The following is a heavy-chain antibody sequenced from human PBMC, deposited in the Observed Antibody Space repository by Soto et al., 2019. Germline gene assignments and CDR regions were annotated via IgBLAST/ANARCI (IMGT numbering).Heavy chain of an antibody. CDR1: GGSISSSSYY. Sequence: SETLSLTCTVSGGSISSSSYYWGWIRQPPGKGLEWIGSIYYSGSTYYNPSLKSRVTISVDTSKNQFSLKLSSVTAADTAVYYCARHGIAAAGTSPLNYFDYWGQGTLVTVSS. CDR2: IYYSGST. J-gene: IGHJ4*02. V-gene: IGHV4-39*01. D-gene: IGHD6-13*01. CDR3: ARHGIAAAGTSPLNYFDY.